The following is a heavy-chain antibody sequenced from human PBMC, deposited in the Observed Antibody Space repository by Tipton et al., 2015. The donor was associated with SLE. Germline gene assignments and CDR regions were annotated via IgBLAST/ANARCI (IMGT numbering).Heavy chain of an antibody. CDR1: GGTFSRYA. CDR2: IIPIFGTP. D-gene: IGHD4-23*01. J-gene: IGHJ4*02. CDR3: ARCTSEMTTLVTPLVY. V-gene: IGHV1-69*05. Sequence: QSGAEVKNPGSSVKVSCKASGGTFSRYAISWVRQAPGQGLEWMGGIIPIFGTPNYAQKFQGRVTITTDESTSTAYMELSGLRSGDTAVYYWARCTSEMTTLVTPLVYWGQGTRVTVSS.